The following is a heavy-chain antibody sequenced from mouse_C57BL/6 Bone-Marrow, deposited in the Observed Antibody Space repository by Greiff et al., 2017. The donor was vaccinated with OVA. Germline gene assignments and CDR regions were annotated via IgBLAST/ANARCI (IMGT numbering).Heavy chain of an antibody. V-gene: IGHV1-85*01. J-gene: IGHJ2*01. CDR1: GYTFTSYD. D-gene: IGHD2-5*01. Sequence: QVQLKESGPELVKPGASVKLSCKASGYTFTSYDINWVKQRPGQGLEWIGWIYPRDGSTKYNEKFKGKATLTVDTSSSTAYMELHSLTSEDSAVYFCARWGSNYLFYYFDYWGQGTTLTVSS. CDR2: IYPRDGST. CDR3: ARWGSNYLFYYFDY.